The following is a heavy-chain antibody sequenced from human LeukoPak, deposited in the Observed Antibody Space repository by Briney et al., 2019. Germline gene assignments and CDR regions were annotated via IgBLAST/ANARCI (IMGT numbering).Heavy chain of an antibody. D-gene: IGHD3-22*01. Sequence: SETLSLTCTVSGGSISSGDYYWSWIRQPPGKGLEWIGYIYYSGSTYYNPSLKSRVTISVDTSKNQFSLKLSSVTAADTAVYYCARGPYYYDSSGYPNWFDPWGQGTLVTVSS. CDR3: ARGPYYYDSSGYPNWFDP. CDR2: IYYSGST. J-gene: IGHJ5*02. V-gene: IGHV4-30-4*08. CDR1: GGSISSGDYY.